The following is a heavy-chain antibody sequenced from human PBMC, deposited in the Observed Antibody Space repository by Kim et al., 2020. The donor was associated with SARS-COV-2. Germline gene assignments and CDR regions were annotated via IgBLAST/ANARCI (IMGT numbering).Heavy chain of an antibody. J-gene: IGHJ6*01. CDR1: GFTVSSNY. CDR3: ARESDKSRYSSTSCFYYY. D-gene: IGHD2-2*01. V-gene: IGHV3-66*01. CDR2: IYSGGST. Sequence: GGSLRLSCAASGFTVSSNYMSWVRQAPGKGLEWVSVIYSGGSTYYADSAKGRFTISRDNSKNTLYLQMNSLRAEDTAVYYCARESDKSRYSSTSCFYYY.